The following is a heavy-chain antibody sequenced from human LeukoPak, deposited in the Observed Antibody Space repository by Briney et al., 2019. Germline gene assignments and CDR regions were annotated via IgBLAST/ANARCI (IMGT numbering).Heavy chain of an antibody. V-gene: IGHV3-21*01. D-gene: IGHD6-13*01. CDR2: ISSSSSYI. J-gene: IGHJ6*03. CDR1: GLTFSSYS. CDR3: ARANSSSWYVVYYYYMDV. Sequence: GGSLRLSCAASGLTFSSYSMNWVRQAPGKGLEWVSCISSSSSYIYYADSVKGRFTISRDNAKNSLYLQMNSLRAEDTAVYYCARANSSSWYVVYYYYMDVWGKGTTVTVSS.